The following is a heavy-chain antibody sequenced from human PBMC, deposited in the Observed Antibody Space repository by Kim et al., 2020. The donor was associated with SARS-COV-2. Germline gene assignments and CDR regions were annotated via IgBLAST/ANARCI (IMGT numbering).Heavy chain of an antibody. J-gene: IGHJ3*02. V-gene: IGHV3-53*04. CDR1: GFIASSNY. Sequence: GGSLRLSCAASGFIASSNYMSWVRQAPGKGLEWVSLIYSDGNTYYADSVKGRFTISRHNSKNTLYLQMNSLRAEDTAVYYCASRAGSGSFYPSDAFDIWGQGTMVTVYS. D-gene: IGHD3-10*01. CDR3: ASRAGSGSFYPSDAFDI. CDR2: IYSDGNT.